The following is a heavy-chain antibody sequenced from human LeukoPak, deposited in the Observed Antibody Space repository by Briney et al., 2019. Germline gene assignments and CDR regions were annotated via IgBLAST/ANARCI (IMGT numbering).Heavy chain of an antibody. CDR1: GFTFSSYA. CDR3: AREYYSYHMDG. J-gene: IGHJ6*03. Sequence: GGSLRLSCAASGFTFSSYAMSWVRQAPGKGLEWVSTISGGDGSTYYAVSVKGRFTISRDNSKNTVYLQMNSLRADDTAVYYCAREYYSYHMDGWGKGTTVTVSS. CDR2: ISGGDGST. V-gene: IGHV3-23*01.